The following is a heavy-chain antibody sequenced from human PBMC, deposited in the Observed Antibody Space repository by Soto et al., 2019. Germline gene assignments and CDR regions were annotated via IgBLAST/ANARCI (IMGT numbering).Heavy chain of an antibody. CDR1: GFTVSNTY. Sequence: GSLRLSCAASGFTVSNTYMTWVRQPPGKGLECVSVIYTAGGTNYADSVKGRFIISRDNSKNTLYLQMNSLRAEDTAVYYCARALPVAKGGFDPWGQGTLVTVSS. D-gene: IGHD2-2*01. CDR3: ARALPVAKGGFDP. CDR2: IYTAGGT. J-gene: IGHJ5*02. V-gene: IGHV3-53*01.